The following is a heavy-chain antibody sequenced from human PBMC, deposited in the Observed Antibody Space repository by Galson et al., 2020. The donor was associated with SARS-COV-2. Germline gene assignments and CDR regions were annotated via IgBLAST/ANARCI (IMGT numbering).Heavy chain of an antibody. CDR1: GFTFDDYA. D-gene: IGHD5-18*01. Sequence: GGSLRLSCAASGFTFDDYAMHWVRQAPGKGLEWVSGISWNSGSIGYADSVKGRFTISRDNAKNSLYLQMNSLRAEDTALYYCAKLWENYYYMDVWGKGTTVTVSS. CDR3: AKLWENYYYMDV. J-gene: IGHJ6*03. V-gene: IGHV3-9*01. CDR2: ISWNSGSI.